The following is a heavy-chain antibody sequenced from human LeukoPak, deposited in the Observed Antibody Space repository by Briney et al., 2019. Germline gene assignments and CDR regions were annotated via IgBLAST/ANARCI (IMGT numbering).Heavy chain of an antibody. V-gene: IGHV4-34*01. CDR2: INHSGSA. D-gene: IGHD2/OR15-2a*01. CDR1: GGSFSGYY. J-gene: IGHJ4*02. CDR3: ARGRANRLGY. Sequence: PSETLSLTCAVYGGSFSGYYWSWIRQPPGKGLEWIGEINHSGSANYNPSLKSRVTIFVDTSKNQFSLKLNSVTAADTAVYHCARGRANRLGYWGRGTLVVVSS.